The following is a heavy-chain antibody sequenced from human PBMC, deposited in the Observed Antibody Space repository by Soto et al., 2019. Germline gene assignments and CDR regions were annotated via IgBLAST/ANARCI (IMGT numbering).Heavy chain of an antibody. Sequence: EVQLVESGGGLVKPGGSLRLSCAASGFTFSSYTVNWVRQAPGKGLEWVSSISTGSSYTSYADSVKGRFTISRDNAKNSLYLQINSLRAEDTAVYYCARDYYYDRSGYSPLDYWGQGTLVTVSS. D-gene: IGHD3-22*01. CDR3: ARDYYYDRSGYSPLDY. J-gene: IGHJ4*02. V-gene: IGHV3-21*01. CDR2: ISTGSSYT. CDR1: GFTFSSYT.